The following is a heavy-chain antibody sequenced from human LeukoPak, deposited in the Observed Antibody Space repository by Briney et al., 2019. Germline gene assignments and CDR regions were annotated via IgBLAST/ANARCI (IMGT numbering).Heavy chain of an antibody. J-gene: IGHJ4*02. CDR1: GFTVSSNY. V-gene: IGHV3-53*01. D-gene: IGHD4-17*01. Sequence: GGSLSLSCAAYGFTVSSNYMSWLRQAQGKGLEWVSVIYSGGRTHYADSVKGRFTISRDNAKNTLYLQMNSLSPEDTAVYYCARVGGDRVAYWGQGTLVTVSS. CDR2: IYSGGRT. CDR3: ARVGGDRVAY.